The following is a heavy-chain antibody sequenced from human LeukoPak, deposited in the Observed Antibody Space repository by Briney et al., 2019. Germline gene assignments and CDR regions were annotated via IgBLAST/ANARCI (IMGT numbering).Heavy chain of an antibody. D-gene: IGHD2-15*01. J-gene: IGHJ4*02. CDR3: ARAISAGSPITASDC. Sequence: ASVKVSCKTSGYTFTAYYMHWVREAPGQGLEWMGWINPNSDFTNLAQNFQRRVTMTSDTSISTAYMELSRLRSDDTAVYYCARAISAGSPITASDCWGQGTLVTVSS. CDR1: GYTFTAYY. CDR2: INPNSDFT. V-gene: IGHV1-2*02.